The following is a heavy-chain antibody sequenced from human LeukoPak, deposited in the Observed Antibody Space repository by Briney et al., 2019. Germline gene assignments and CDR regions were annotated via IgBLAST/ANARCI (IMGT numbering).Heavy chain of an antibody. D-gene: IGHD5-24*01. V-gene: IGHV3-21*01. Sequence: PGGSLRLSCAASGFTFSSYSMNWVRQAPGKGLEWVSSISSSSSYIYYADSVKGRFPISRDNAKNSLYLQMNSLRAEDTAVYYCARDRRWLQLGNWFDPWGQGTLVTVSS. J-gene: IGHJ5*02. CDR2: ISSSSSYI. CDR3: ARDRRWLQLGNWFDP. CDR1: GFTFSSYS.